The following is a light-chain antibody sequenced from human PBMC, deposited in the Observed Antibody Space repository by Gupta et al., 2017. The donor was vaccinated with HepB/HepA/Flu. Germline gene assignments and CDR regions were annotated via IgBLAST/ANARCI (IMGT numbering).Light chain of an antibody. CDR1: SSDVGGYNS. V-gene: IGLV2-11*01. CDR2: DVN. Sequence: QSALTQPPSVSGSPGQSVTISCTGTSSDVGGYNSVSWYQQHPGKAPKLMIYDVNKRPSGVPDRFSASKSGNTASLTISGLQAEDDADYHCCSYASDSSYVFGAGTKVTVL. J-gene: IGLJ1*01. CDR3: CSYASDSSYV.